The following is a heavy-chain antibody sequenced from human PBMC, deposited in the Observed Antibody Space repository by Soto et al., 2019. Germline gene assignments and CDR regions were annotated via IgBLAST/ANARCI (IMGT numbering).Heavy chain of an antibody. Sequence: GGSLRLSCAVSGITFSSQAMSWFRQAPGKGLERVSAINTAGDRTYYADSVKGRFTISRDNSRNTLYLQMDSLRAEDTATYYCARKYDGSGTSGRRAFDIWGQGTMVTVSS. D-gene: IGHD3-10*01. CDR1: GITFSSQA. J-gene: IGHJ3*02. CDR3: ARKYDGSGTSGRRAFDI. CDR2: INTAGDRT. V-gene: IGHV3-23*01.